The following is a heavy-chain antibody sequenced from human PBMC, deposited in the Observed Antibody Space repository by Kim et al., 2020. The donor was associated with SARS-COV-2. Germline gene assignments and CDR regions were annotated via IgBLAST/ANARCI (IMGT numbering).Heavy chain of an antibody. CDR2: ISGSGGRT. CDR3: AKVLVQVVTDLTFDY. CDR1: GFTFSSYA. D-gene: IGHD2-21*02. Sequence: GGSLRLSCAASGFTFSSYAMSWVRQAPGKGLEWVSTISGSGGRTYYADSVKGRFTISRDNSKKTLYLQMNSLRAEETAIYYCAKVLVQVVTDLTFDYWGQGNLVTVSS. V-gene: IGHV3-23*01. J-gene: IGHJ4*02.